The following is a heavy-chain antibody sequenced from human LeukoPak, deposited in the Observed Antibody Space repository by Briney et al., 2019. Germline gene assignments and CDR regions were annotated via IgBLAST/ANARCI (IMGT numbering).Heavy chain of an antibody. D-gene: IGHD3-10*01. CDR2: ISSSSSYI. V-gene: IGHV3-21*01. CDR3: ARSGITMVRGASIGLLTFDI. J-gene: IGHJ3*02. CDR1: GFTFSSYS. Sequence: GGSLRLSCAASGFTFSSYSMDWVRQAPGKGLEWVSPISSSSSYIYYADSVKGRFTISRDNADNTLYLQMNSLRVEDTAVYYCARSGITMVRGASIGLLTFDIWGPGTMVTVSS.